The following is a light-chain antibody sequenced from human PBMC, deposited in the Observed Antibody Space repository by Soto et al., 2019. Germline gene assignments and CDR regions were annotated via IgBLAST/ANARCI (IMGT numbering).Light chain of an antibody. CDR2: KAS. V-gene: IGKV1-5*03. CDR3: QQYTSYPYT. J-gene: IGKJ2*01. CDR1: QSIYRW. Sequence: DIQMTQSPSTLSASVGDRVTITCRASQSIYRWLAWYQQKPGKAPKLLIYKASNLESGVPSRFSGSGSGTEFTLTITSLKPDDFAAYYCQQYTSYPYTFGQGTNLEIK.